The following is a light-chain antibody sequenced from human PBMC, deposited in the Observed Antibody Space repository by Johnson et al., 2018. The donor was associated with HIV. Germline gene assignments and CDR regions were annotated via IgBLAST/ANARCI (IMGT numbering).Light chain of an antibody. CDR2: ENN. CDR3: GTWDSSLRALYV. J-gene: IGLJ1*01. Sequence: QSVLTQPPSVSAAPGQKVTISCSGSSSNIGNNYVSWYQQLPGKAPKLLIYENNKRPSGIPDRFSGSKSGTSATLGITGLQTGDEADYYCGTWDSSLRALYVFGTGTKVPGL. CDR1: SSNIGNNY. V-gene: IGLV1-51*01.